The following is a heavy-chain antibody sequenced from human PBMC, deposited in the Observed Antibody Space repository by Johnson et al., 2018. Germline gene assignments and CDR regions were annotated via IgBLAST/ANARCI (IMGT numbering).Heavy chain of an antibody. CDR2: IKSKTDGGTK. Sequence: QLVESGGGLVKPGGSLRLSCAASGFTFSNAWMNWVRQAPGKGLEWVGRIKSKTDGGTKDYAAPVKGRFTISRDDSKNTLYLQMNSLKTEDTAVYYCTPYDPRITIFGVVIGNWYFDLWGRGTLVTVSS. J-gene: IGHJ2*01. D-gene: IGHD3-3*01. V-gene: IGHV3-15*07. CDR1: GFTFSNAW. CDR3: TPYDPRITIFGVVIGNWYFDL.